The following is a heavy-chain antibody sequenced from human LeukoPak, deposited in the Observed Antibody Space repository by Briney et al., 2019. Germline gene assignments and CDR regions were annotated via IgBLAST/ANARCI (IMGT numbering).Heavy chain of an antibody. Sequence: GGSLRLSCAASGFTFSSYAMSWVRQAPGKGLEWVSAVSGTGGSTYYADSVKGRFTISRDNSKNTLYLQMNSLRAEDTAVYYCAKVGAMVRGAIDYWGQGTLVTVSS. D-gene: IGHD3-10*01. CDR3: AKVGAMVRGAIDY. V-gene: IGHV3-23*01. CDR1: GFTFSSYA. J-gene: IGHJ4*02. CDR2: VSGTGGST.